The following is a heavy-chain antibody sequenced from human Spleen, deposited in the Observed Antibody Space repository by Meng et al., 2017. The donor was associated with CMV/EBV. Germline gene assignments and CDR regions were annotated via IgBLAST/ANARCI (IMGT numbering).Heavy chain of an antibody. V-gene: IGHV1-69*10. CDR3: AREVRDLQAFDP. J-gene: IGHJ5*02. CDR2: IIPILGIT. Sequence: CKASGDTFNRHGFSWVRQAPGQGLEWMGGIIPILGITNYAQKFQGRVTITAGKSTSTAYMELSSLRSEDTAIYYCAREVRDLQAFDPWGQGTLVTVSS. CDR1: GDTFNRHG. D-gene: IGHD5-24*01.